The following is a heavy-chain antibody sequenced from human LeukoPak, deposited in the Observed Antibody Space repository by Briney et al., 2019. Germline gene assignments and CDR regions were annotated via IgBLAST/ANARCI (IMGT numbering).Heavy chain of an antibody. V-gene: IGHV3-30-3*01. CDR3: ARELEPVQRLGFYCSSTSCSPSAPVDY. Sequence: PGGSLRLSCAASGFTFSSYAMHWVRQAPGKGLEWVAVISYDGSNKYYADSVKGRFTISRDNSKNTLYLQMNSLRTEDTAVYYCARELEPVQRLGFYCSSTSCSPSAPVDYWGQGTLVTVSS. CDR1: GFTFSSYA. CDR2: ISYDGSNK. J-gene: IGHJ4*02. D-gene: IGHD2-2*01.